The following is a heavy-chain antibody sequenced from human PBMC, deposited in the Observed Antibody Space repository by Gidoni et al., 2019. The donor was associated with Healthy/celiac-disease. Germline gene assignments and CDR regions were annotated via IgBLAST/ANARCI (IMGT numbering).Heavy chain of an antibody. D-gene: IGHD3-9*01. V-gene: IGHV3-23*01. CDR2: ISRSCGST. CDR1: GFTVGSYA. J-gene: IGHJ4*02. Sequence: VQLLESGGGLVQPGGSLRLSCAASGFTVGSYAMGWVRQAPGKGLEWVSAISRSCGSTYYADSVKGRFTISRDNSKNTLYLQMNSLRAEDTAVYYCAGYYDILAGYQRAFDYWGQGTLVTVSS. CDR3: AGYYDILAGYQRAFDY.